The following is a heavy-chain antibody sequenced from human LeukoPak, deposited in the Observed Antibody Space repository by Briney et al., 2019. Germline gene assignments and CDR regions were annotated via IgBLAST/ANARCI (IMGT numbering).Heavy chain of an antibody. J-gene: IGHJ4*02. CDR2: ISYDGSNK. CDR1: GFTFSSYG. CDR3: AKEDLTGYGVMGR. D-gene: IGHD3-9*01. V-gene: IGHV3-30*18. Sequence: PGGSLRLSCAASGFTFSSYGMHWVRQAPGKGLEWVAVISYDGSNKYYADSVKGRFTISRDNSKNTLYLQMNSLRAEDTAVYYCAKEDLTGYGVMGRWGQGTLVTVSS.